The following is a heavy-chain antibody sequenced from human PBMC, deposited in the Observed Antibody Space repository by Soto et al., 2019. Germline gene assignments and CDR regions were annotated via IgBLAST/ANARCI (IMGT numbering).Heavy chain of an antibody. CDR1: GYTFTSYY. CDR3: ASTLNVLMVYAIRSYYGMDV. D-gene: IGHD2-8*01. Sequence: QVQLVQSGAEVKKPGASVKVSCKASGYTFTSYYMHWVRQAPGQGLEWMGIINPSGGSTSYAQKFQGRVTMTRDTSTSTVYMELSSLRSEDTAVYYCASTLNVLMVYAIRSYYGMDVWGQGTTVTVSS. J-gene: IGHJ6*02. CDR2: INPSGGST. V-gene: IGHV1-46*01.